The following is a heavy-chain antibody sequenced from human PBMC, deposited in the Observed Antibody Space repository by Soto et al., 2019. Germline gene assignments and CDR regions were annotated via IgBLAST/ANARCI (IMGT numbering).Heavy chain of an antibody. J-gene: IGHJ4*02. V-gene: IGHV3-30*18. D-gene: IGHD3-10*01. Sequence: QVQLVESGGGVVQPGRSLRLSCVASGFSFRSYGIHWVRQAPGKGLEWVALTSYDGNNKYYADSVKGRFTISRDDSKNTLYLQTNSLRVEDTAVYYCVKERYGSGSYYTHWGQGTLVTVSS. CDR3: VKERYGSGSYYTH. CDR2: TSYDGNNK. CDR1: GFSFRSYG.